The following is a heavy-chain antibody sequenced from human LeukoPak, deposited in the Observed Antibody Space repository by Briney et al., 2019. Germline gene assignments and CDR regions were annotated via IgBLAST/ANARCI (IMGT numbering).Heavy chain of an antibody. D-gene: IGHD3-22*01. CDR1: GFTFSDYE. V-gene: IGHV3-48*03. CDR3: GTGDSSSRADYYYMDV. CDR2: ISSSASII. Sequence: PGGSLRLSCAASGFTFSDYEMNWVRQAPGKGLEWVSYISSSASIIYYSDSVKGRFTISRDNAKNSLYLQMNSLRDEDTAVYYYGTGDSSSRADYYYMDVWGKGTTVTISS. J-gene: IGHJ6*03.